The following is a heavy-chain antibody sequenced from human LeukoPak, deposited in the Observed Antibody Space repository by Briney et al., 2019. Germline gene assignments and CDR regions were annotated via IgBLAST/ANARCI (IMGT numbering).Heavy chain of an antibody. CDR1: GGTFSSYA. Sequence: GASVKVSCKASGGTFSSYAISWVRQAPGQGLEWMGRIIPILGIANYAQKFQGRVTITADKSTSTAYMELSSLRSEDTAVYYCAHYYDSSAWAYWGQGTLVTVSS. D-gene: IGHD3-22*01. CDR3: AHYYDSSAWAY. CDR2: IIPILGIA. V-gene: IGHV1-69*04. J-gene: IGHJ4*02.